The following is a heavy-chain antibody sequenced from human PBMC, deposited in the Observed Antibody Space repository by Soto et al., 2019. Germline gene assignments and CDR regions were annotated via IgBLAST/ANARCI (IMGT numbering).Heavy chain of an antibody. Sequence: PGGCLRLSCAGSGISTSSYWMGWVRQAPGRGLEWVASIKKDGTEKYYMDSLKGRFTISRDNALNSVYLQMNSLRAEDTAVYFCVTGYHSDYWGQGTLVTVSS. V-gene: IGHV3-7*03. CDR1: GISTSSYW. CDR3: VTGYHSDY. J-gene: IGHJ4*02. D-gene: IGHD5-18*01. CDR2: IKKDGTEK.